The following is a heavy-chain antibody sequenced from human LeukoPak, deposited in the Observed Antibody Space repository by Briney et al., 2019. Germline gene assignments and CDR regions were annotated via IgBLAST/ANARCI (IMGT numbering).Heavy chain of an antibody. CDR2: IYHSGST. D-gene: IGHD1-14*01. CDR3: ARDRKYYYHMDV. CDR1: GYSISSGYY. V-gene: IGHV4-38-2*02. J-gene: IGHJ6*03. Sequence: SETLSLTCTVSGYSISSGYYWGWIRQPPGKGLEWIGTIYHSGSTYYNPSLKSRVTISVDTSKNQLSLNLTSLTAADTAVYYCARDRKYYYHMDVWGKGTTVTVSS.